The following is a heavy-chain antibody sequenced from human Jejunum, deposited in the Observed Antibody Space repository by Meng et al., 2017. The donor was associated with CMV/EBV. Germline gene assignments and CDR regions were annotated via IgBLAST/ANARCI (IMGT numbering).Heavy chain of an antibody. CDR3: AKQGYSNDLDY. D-gene: IGHD4-11*01. V-gene: IGHV3-23*01. CDR1: GFTFSSYA. J-gene: IGHJ4*02. CDR2: VSGSGHTT. Sequence: AASGFTFSSYALTWVRQAPGKGLGWVSTVSGSGHTTYYADSVKGRFTISRDNSKNTLFLQLNSLRAEDTAVYYCAKQGYSNDLDYWGQGTPVTVSS.